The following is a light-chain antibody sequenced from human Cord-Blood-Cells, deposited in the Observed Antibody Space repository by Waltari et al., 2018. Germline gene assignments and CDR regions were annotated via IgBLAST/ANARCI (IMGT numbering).Light chain of an antibody. CDR3: QQSYSTPRT. Sequence: DIQMTQPLPALSASVGDSDTITCRASQSISSYLNWYQQKPGKAPKLLIYAASSLQSGVPSRFSGSGSGTDFTLTISSLQPEDFATYYCQQSYSTPRTFGQGTKVEIK. CDR1: QSISSY. J-gene: IGKJ1*01. CDR2: AAS. V-gene: IGKV1-39*01.